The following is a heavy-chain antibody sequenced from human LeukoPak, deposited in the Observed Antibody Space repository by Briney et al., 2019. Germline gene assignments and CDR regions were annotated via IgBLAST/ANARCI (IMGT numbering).Heavy chain of an antibody. CDR1: GFTFSSYFW. CDR2: IRSDGGSS. J-gene: IGHJ3*02. V-gene: IGHV3-74*01. CDR3: AKDTDKWLVGAFDI. D-gene: IGHD6-19*01. Sequence: GGSLRLSCAASGFTFSSYFWMHWVRQAPGKGLVWVSRIRSDGGSSTYADSVKGRFTISRDNAKNTLYLQMNTLRAEDTAVYYCAKDTDKWLVGAFDIWGQGTMVTVSS.